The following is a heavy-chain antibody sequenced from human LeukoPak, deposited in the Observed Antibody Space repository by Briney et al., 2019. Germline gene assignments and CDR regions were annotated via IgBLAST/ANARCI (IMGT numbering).Heavy chain of an antibody. CDR3: ARVVPAAITSRLRYGMDV. CDR1: GYTFTGYY. Sequence: ASVKVSCKASGYTFTGYYMHWVRQAPGQGFEWMGWINPNSGGTNYAQKFQGRVTMTRDTSISTAYMELSRLRSDDTAVYYCARVVPAAITSRLRYGMDVWGQGTTVTVSS. J-gene: IGHJ6*02. V-gene: IGHV1-2*02. D-gene: IGHD2-2*01. CDR2: INPNSGGT.